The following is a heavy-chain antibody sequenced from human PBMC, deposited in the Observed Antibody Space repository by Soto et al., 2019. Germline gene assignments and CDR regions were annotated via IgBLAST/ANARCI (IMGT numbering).Heavy chain of an antibody. CDR1: GYTFTSYV. J-gene: IGHJ4*02. Sequence: QVQLVQSGAEVKKPGASVKVSCKASGYTFTSYVINWVRQATGQGLEWMGWMNPNSGNTGYAQKFQGRVTMTRNTSISTAYMELSSLRSEDTAVYYCARAEGYCSGGSCPYTYWGQGTLVTVSS. V-gene: IGHV1-8*01. D-gene: IGHD2-15*01. CDR3: ARAEGYCSGGSCPYTY. CDR2: MNPNSGNT.